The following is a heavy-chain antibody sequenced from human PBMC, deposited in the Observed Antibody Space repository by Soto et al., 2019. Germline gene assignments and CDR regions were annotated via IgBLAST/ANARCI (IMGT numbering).Heavy chain of an antibody. Sequence: ASVKLSCKASGGTFSSYAISWVRQAPGQGLEWMGGIIPIFGTANYAQKFQGRVTITADESTSTAYMELSSLRSEDTAVYYCARDYPSTTDNHKTTFDYWGQGTLVTVSS. V-gene: IGHV1-69*13. CDR3: ARDYPSTTDNHKTTFDY. D-gene: IGHD1-1*01. CDR2: IIPIFGTA. J-gene: IGHJ4*02. CDR1: GGTFSSYA.